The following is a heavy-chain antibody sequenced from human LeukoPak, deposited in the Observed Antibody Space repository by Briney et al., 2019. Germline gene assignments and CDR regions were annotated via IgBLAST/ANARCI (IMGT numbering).Heavy chain of an antibody. CDR3: ARSPGLDTAVVNRP. J-gene: IGHJ5*02. V-gene: IGHV1-2*02. CDR1: GYTFTGYY. CDR2: INPNSGGT. Sequence: GASVKVSCKTSGYTFTGYYIHWVRQAPGQGLEWMGWINPNSGGTNYAQNFQGRVTMTRDTSINTAYMEPGRLRSDDTAVYYCARSPGLDTAVVNRPWGQGTLITVSS. D-gene: IGHD5-18*01.